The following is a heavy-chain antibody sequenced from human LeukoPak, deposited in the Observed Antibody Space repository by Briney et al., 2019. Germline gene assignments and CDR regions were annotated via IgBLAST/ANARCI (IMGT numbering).Heavy chain of an antibody. Sequence: GGSLRLSCAASGFTFSGSAMHWVRQASGKGLEWVGRIRSKVNSYATAYAASVKGRFTISRDDSKNTAYLQMNSLKTEDTAVYYCTRHMTTVTKDWFDPWGQGTLVTVSS. CDR1: GFTFSGSA. J-gene: IGHJ5*02. CDR3: TRHMTTVTKDWFDP. D-gene: IGHD4-17*01. CDR2: IRSKVNSYAT. V-gene: IGHV3-73*01.